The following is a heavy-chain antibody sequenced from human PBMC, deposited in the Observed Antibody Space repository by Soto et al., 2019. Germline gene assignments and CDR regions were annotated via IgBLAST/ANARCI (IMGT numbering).Heavy chain of an antibody. CDR2: INPSGGST. CDR3: ARNAYYDILTGYYYYYYMDV. V-gene: IGHV1-46*01. CDR1: GYTFTSYY. J-gene: IGHJ6*03. Sequence: ASVKVSCKASGYTFTSYYMHWVRQAPGQGLEWMGIINPSGGSTSYAQEFQGRVTMTRDTSTSTVYMELSSLSSEDTAVYYCARNAYYDILTGYYYYYYMDVWGKGTTVTVSS. D-gene: IGHD3-9*01.